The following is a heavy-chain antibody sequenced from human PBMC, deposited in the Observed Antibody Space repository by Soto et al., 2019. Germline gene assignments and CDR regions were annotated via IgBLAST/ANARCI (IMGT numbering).Heavy chain of an antibody. Sequence: QPPGQRLEWMGWINAGNGNTKYSQKFQGRVTITRDTSASTAYMELSSLRSEDTAVYYCAAYYYYGMDVWGQGTTVTVSS. V-gene: IGHV1-3*01. CDR2: INAGNGNT. CDR3: AAYYYYGMDV. J-gene: IGHJ6*02.